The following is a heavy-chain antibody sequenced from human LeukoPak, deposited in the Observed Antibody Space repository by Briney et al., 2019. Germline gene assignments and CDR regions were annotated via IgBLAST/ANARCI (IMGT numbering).Heavy chain of an antibody. Sequence: SETLSLTCTVSGGSISSYYWSWIRQPPGKGLERIGYIYYSGSTNYNPSLKSRVTISVDTSKNQFSLKLSSVTAADTAVYYCARDLGAYIAAAGTGWFDPWGQRTLVTVSS. J-gene: IGHJ5*02. V-gene: IGHV4-59*01. D-gene: IGHD6-13*01. CDR1: GGSISSYY. CDR2: IYYSGST. CDR3: ARDLGAYIAAAGTGWFDP.